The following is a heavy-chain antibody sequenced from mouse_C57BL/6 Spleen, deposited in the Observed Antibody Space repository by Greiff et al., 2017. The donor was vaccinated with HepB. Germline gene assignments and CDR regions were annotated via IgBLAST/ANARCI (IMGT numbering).Heavy chain of an antibody. CDR1: GFTFSSYA. V-gene: IGHV5-9-1*02. D-gene: IGHD1-1*01. Sequence: EVQVVESGEGLVKPGGSLKLSCAASGFTFSSYAMSWVRQTPEKRLEWVAYISSGGDYLYYADTVKGRFTISRDNARNTLYLQMSSLKSEDTAMYYCTREGTTGNAMDYWGQGTSVTVSS. CDR3: TREGTTGNAMDY. CDR2: ISSGGDYL. J-gene: IGHJ4*01.